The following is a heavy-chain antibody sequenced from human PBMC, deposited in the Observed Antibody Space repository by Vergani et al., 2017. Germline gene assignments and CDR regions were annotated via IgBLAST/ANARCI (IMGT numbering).Heavy chain of an antibody. CDR2: IIPIFGTA. V-gene: IGHV1-69*13. J-gene: IGHJ3*02. CDR3: ARDRAXDYGGNSGVDAFDI. CDR1: GGTFSSYA. Sequence: QVQLVQSGAEVKKPGSSVKVSCKASGGTFSSYAISWVRQAPGQGLEWMGRIIPIFGTANYAQKFQGRVTITADESTSTAYMELSSLRSEDTAVYYCARDRAXDYGGNSGVDAFDIWGQGTMVTVSS. D-gene: IGHD4-23*01.